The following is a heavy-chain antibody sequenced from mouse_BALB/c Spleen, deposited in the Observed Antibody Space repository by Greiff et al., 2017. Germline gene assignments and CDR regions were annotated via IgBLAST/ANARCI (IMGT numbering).Heavy chain of an antibody. J-gene: IGHJ4*01. CDR3: ARKGRGLYAMDY. CDR1: GYSFTSYY. CDR2: IDPFNGGT. Sequence: VQLQQSGPELMKPGASVKISCKASGYSFTSYYMHWVKQSHGKSLEWIGYIDPFNGGTSYNQKFKGKATLTVDKSSSTAYMHLSSLTSEDSAVYYCARKGRGLYAMDYWGQGTSVTVSS. V-gene: IGHV1S135*01.